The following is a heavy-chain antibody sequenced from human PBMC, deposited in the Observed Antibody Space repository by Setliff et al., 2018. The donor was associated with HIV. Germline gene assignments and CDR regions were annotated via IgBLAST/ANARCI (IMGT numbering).Heavy chain of an antibody. CDR2: INPSGSST. J-gene: IGHJ6*03. CDR1: GYTFSSYY. CDR3: ARGRDGELFTREGNYYYFNDV. V-gene: IGHV1-46*01. D-gene: IGHD3-10*01. Sequence: ASVKVSCKASGYTFSSYYMHWVRQAPGQGLEWMGIINPSGSSTNYAQKFQGRVTMTRDTSTSTVYMELSSLRSEDTAVYYCARGRDGELFTREGNYYYFNDVWGKGTTVTVSS.